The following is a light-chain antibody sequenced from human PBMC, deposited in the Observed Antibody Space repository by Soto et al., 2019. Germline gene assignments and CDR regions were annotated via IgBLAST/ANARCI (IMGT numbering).Light chain of an antibody. J-gene: IGLJ2*01. CDR1: SSNIGSNT. CDR3: VTWDDSLNGVV. V-gene: IGLV1-44*01. Sequence: QAVVTQPPSASGTPGQRVTISCSGSSSNIGSNTVNWYQQFPGTAPKLLIYNNNQRPSGVPDRFSGSKSATSASLAISGLQSEDEADYYCVTWDDSLNGVVFGGGTKLTVL. CDR2: NNN.